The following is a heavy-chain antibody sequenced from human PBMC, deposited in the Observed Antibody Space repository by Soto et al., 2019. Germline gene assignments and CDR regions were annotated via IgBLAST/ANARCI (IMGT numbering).Heavy chain of an antibody. CDR3: ARRDCTNGICYSPYFDY. CDR2: IYYSGST. V-gene: IGHV4-31*03. CDR1: GGSISSGAYY. Sequence: PSETLSLTCTVSGGSISSGAYYWSWIRQHPGKGLEWIGSIYYSGSTSYNPSLKSRVSISVDTSENQFSLKLSSVTAADTAVYYCARRDCTNGICYSPYFDYWGQGTLVTVSS. J-gene: IGHJ4*02. D-gene: IGHD2-8*01.